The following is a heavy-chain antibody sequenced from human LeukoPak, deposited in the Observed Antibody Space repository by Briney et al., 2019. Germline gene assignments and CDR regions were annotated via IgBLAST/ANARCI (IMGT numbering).Heavy chain of an antibody. CDR3: ARASYNSDWYFDQ. V-gene: IGHV3-48*03. CDR2: ISTSGSII. D-gene: IGHD6-19*01. Sequence: PGGSLRLSCAVSGFTFRSQEMNWVRQAPGKGLEWISYISTSGSIIYYADSVKGRFTISRDNARNSLFLQMGSLKVEDTAVYYCARASYNSDWYFDQWGQGTLVTVSS. CDR1: GFTFRSQE. J-gene: IGHJ4*02.